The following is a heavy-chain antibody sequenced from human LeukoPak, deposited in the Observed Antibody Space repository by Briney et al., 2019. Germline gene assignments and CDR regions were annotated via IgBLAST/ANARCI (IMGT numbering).Heavy chain of an antibody. CDR3: ARGNAHAFDI. CDR1: GFTLSSYW. CDR2: INSDGSGI. J-gene: IGHJ3*02. Sequence: PGGSLRLSCAVSGFTLSSYWMHWVRQLPGKGLVWVSRINSDGSGISYAGSVKGRFTISRDNAKNTLYLQMNSLRAEDTAVYYCARGNAHAFDIWGQGTMVTVPS. V-gene: IGHV3-74*01.